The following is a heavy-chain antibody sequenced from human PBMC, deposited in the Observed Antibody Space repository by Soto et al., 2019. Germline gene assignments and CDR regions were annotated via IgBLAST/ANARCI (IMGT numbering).Heavy chain of an antibody. Sequence: LRLSCVVSGFTFRNYAMNWVRQAPGKGLEWLGNINADGGATNYVDSVRGRFTISRDNAKNSLDLQMTSLGAEDTAVYYCVRGTPTPGLDDWGQGTLVTVSS. CDR3: VRGTPTPGLDD. V-gene: IGHV3-7*03. CDR1: GFTFRNYA. CDR2: INADGGAT. J-gene: IGHJ4*02. D-gene: IGHD1-7*01.